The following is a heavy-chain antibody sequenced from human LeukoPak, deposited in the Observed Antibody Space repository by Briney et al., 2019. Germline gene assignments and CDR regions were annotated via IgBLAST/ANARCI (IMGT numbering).Heavy chain of an antibody. D-gene: IGHD4/OR15-4a*01. V-gene: IGHV3-74*01. Sequence: GGSLRLSCAASGFTFSSDWMHWVRQGPGKGLVWVSRINGDGTKTLYADSVKGRSTISRDNAKNTLYLQMNSLRVEDTAVYYCARGAGHSENWGQGTLVTVSS. J-gene: IGHJ4*02. CDR2: INGDGTKT. CDR3: ARGAGHSEN. CDR1: GFTFSSDW.